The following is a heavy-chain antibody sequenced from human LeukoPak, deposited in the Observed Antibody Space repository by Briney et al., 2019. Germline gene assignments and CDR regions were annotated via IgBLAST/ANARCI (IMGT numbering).Heavy chain of an antibody. CDR2: INHSGST. J-gene: IGHJ5*02. CDR1: GGSISSYY. Sequence: SETLSRTCTVSGGSISSYYWSWIRQPPGKGLEWIGEINHSGSTNYNPSLKSRVTISVDTSKNQFSLKLSSVTAADTAVYYCARGGGYCSSTSCSIGPRIWPPNRNWFDPWGQGTLVTVSS. V-gene: IGHV4-34*01. D-gene: IGHD2-2*01. CDR3: ARGGGYCSSTSCSIGPRIWPPNRNWFDP.